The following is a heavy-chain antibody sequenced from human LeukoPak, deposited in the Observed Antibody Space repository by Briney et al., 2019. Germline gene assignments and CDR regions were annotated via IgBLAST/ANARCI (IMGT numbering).Heavy chain of an antibody. CDR2: ISGSSTST. J-gene: IGHJ6*02. V-gene: IGHV3-23*01. CDR1: GFTFRSNA. D-gene: IGHD2-15*01. CDR3: AKRIPNCYGMDV. Sequence: PGWSLRLSCAACGFTFRSNAMTWVRPAPGKGLEWVSTISGSSTSTYYAYAVKGLFTISRDNSKTPLYLQINSLRAEETAVYYCAKRIPNCYGMDVWGQGTTVTVSS.